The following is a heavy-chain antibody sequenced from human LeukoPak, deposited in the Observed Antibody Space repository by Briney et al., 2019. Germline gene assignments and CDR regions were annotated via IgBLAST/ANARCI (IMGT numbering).Heavy chain of an antibody. Sequence: GGSLRLSCAASGFTFSNYALTWVRQTPGQGLEWVSTISGRGSDRFYADAVKGRFTISRDNSKNTMYLQMNSLRIEDTAFYYCAKGVDNTGRLRWFDSWGQGTLVTVSS. V-gene: IGHV3-23*01. J-gene: IGHJ5*01. CDR2: ISGRGSDR. CDR3: AKGVDNTGRLRWFDS. CDR1: GFTFSNYA. D-gene: IGHD1-1*01.